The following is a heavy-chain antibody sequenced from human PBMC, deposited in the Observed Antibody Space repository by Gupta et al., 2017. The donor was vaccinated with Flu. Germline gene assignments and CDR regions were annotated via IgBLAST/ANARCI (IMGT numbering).Heavy chain of an antibody. CDR3: ARGKWEFAY. V-gene: IGHV4-59*08. Sequence: SGGSIGSYYWSWIRQPPGKGMEWIGYMDYSGSTNYNPSLKSRVTTAGETSKKHLSLKLSLGTDADTAVEDGARGKWEFAYGGQGTMVTVYS. D-gene: IGHD1-26*01. J-gene: IGHJ4*02. CDR1: GGSIGSYY. CDR2: MDYSGST.